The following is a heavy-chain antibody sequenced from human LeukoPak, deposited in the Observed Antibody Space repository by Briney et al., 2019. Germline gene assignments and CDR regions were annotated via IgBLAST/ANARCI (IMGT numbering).Heavy chain of an antibody. CDR2: IWYDGSNK. D-gene: IGHD1-14*01. CDR3: ASTINHPFDY. V-gene: IGHV3-33*01. J-gene: IGHJ4*02. CDR1: GFTFSSYG. Sequence: PGGSLRLSCAASGFTFSSYGMHWVRQAPGKGLEWVVVIWYDGSNKYYADSVKGRFTISRDNSKNMLYLQMNSLRAEDTAVYYCASTINHPFDYWGQGTLVTVSS.